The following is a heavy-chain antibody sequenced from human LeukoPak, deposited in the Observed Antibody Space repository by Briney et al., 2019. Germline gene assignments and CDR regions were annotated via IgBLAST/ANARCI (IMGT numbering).Heavy chain of an antibody. V-gene: IGHV3-23*01. Sequence: GGSLRLSCAASGFTFSSYAMSWVRQAPGKGLEWVSAISGSGGSTYYADSVKGRFTIPRDNSKNTLYLQMNSLRAEDTAVYYCARTLYYDFSDPLFDPWGQGTLVTVSS. D-gene: IGHD3-3*01. CDR3: ARTLYYDFSDPLFDP. CDR2: ISGSGGST. J-gene: IGHJ5*02. CDR1: GFTFSSYA.